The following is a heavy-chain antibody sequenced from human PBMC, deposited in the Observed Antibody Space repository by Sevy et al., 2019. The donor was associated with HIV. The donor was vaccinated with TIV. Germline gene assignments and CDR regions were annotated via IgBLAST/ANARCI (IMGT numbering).Heavy chain of an antibody. CDR3: AREGSSYDTYYNHCGMDV. D-gene: IGHD3-10*01. J-gene: IGHJ6*02. Sequence: GGSLRLSCSTSGFTFNSYWLTWVRQAPGKGLEWVANINQDGSEKNYVDSVKGRFTISRANAQKSVFLQMRALRAADTGVYYCAREGSSYDTYYNHCGMDVWGQGTTVTVSS. CDR1: GFTFNSYW. V-gene: IGHV3-7*01. CDR2: INQDGSEK.